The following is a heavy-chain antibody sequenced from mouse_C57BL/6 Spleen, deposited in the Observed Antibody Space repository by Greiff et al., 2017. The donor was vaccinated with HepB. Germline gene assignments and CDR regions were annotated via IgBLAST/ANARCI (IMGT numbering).Heavy chain of an antibody. V-gene: IGHV1-53*01. CDR1: GYTFTSYW. Sequence: VKLVESGTELVKPGASVKLSCKASGYTFTSYWMHWVKQRPGQGLEWIGNINPSNGGTNYNEKFKSKATLTVDKSSSTAYMQLSSLTSEDSAVYYCARWGGRYFDVWGTGTTVTVSS. CDR3: ARWGGRYFDV. J-gene: IGHJ1*03. CDR2: INPSNGGT. D-gene: IGHD1-1*02.